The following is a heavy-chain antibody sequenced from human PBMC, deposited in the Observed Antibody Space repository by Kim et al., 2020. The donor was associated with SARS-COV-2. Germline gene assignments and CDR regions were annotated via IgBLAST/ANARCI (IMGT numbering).Heavy chain of an antibody. D-gene: IGHD3-9*01. J-gene: IGHJ5*02. CDR2: ISSSSSYI. V-gene: IGHV3-21*01. CDR3: ARVRELRYFDWLFNWFDP. Sequence: GGSLRLSCAASGFTFSSYSMNWVRQAPGKGLEWVSSISSSSSYIYYADSVKGRFTISRDNAKNSLYLQMNSLRAEDTAVYYCARVRELRYFDWLFNWFDPWGQGTLVTVSS. CDR1: GFTFSSYS.